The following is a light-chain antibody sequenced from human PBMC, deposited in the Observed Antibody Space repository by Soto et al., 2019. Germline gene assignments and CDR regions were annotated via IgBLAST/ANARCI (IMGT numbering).Light chain of an antibody. CDR2: EVN. J-gene: IGLJ1*01. CDR3: SSYAGGNTPHA. Sequence: QSALTQPPSASGSPGQSVTISCTGTSSDVGGYNYVSWYQQHPGKAPKLMIYEVNKRPSGVPDRFSGSKSGNTASLTVSGLQAEDEADYYCSSYAGGNTPHAFGTGTKLTVL. CDR1: SSDVGGYNY. V-gene: IGLV2-8*01.